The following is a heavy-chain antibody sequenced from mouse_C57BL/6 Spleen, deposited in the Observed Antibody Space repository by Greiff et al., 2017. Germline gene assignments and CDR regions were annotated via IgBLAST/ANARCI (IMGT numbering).Heavy chain of an antibody. V-gene: IGHV1-18*01. Sequence: EVQLQQSGPELVKPGASVKIPCKASGYTFTDYNMDWVKQSHGKSLEWIGDINPNNGGTIYNQKFKGKATLTVDKSSSTAYMELRSLTSEDTAVYYCARRRFDYGNSNYFDYWGQGTTLTVSS. CDR3: ARRRFDYGNSNYFDY. CDR1: GYTFTDYN. D-gene: IGHD2-1*01. J-gene: IGHJ2*01. CDR2: INPNNGGT.